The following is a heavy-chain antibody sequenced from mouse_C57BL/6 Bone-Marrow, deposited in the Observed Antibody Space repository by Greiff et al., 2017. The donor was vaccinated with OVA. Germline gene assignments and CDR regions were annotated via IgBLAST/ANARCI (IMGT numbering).Heavy chain of an antibody. CDR1: GFTFSDYY. V-gene: IGHV5-12*01. J-gene: IGHJ3*01. CDR2: ISNGGGST. CDR3: ARHGGIAY. Sequence: EVQRVESGGGLVQPGGSLKLSCAASGFTFSDYYMYWVRQTPEKRLEWVAYISNGGGSTYYPDTVKGRFTISRDNAKNTLYLQMSRLKSEDTAMYYCARHGGIAYWGQGTLVTVSA.